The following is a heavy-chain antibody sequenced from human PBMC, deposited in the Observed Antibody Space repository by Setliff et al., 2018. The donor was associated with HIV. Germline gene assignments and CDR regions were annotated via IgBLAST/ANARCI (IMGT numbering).Heavy chain of an antibody. D-gene: IGHD6-13*01. CDR2: IYTSRGT. CDR3: ARSPSYRSSWEYYFDY. V-gene: IGHV4-4*09. CDR1: GGSISSYY. Sequence: SETLSLTCTVSGGSISSYYWSWIRQTPGKGLEWIGYIYTSRGTNYNHSLRTRVIISVDTSNQFSLKLGSVTAADAAVYYCARSPSYRSSWEYYFDYWGQGILVTVSS. J-gene: IGHJ4*02.